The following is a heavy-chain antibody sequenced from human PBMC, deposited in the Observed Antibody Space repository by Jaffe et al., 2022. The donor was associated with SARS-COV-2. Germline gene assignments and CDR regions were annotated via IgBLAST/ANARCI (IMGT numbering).Heavy chain of an antibody. CDR1: GGSIRNNDFY. J-gene: IGHJ6*03. CDR3: ARHLYYMDV. Sequence: QLQLQESGPGLVKASETLSLTCTVSGGSIRNNDFYWGWIRQPPGKGLEWIASIYHSGSTHYNPALKSRVAISIDTSKNQFSLKLSSVTAADTAVYYCARHLYYMDVWGKGTTVTVSS. V-gene: IGHV4-39*01. CDR2: IYHSGST.